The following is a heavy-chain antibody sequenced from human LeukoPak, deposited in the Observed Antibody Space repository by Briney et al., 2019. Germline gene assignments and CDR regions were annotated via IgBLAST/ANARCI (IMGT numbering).Heavy chain of an antibody. CDR3: ARDPKNYYDSSGTSYYYYGMDV. CDR1: GGTFISYV. V-gene: IGHV1-69*13. D-gene: IGHD3-22*01. Sequence: ASVKVSCKASGGTFISYVISWVRQAPGQGLEGMGGIIPIFGTPNYAQKFQGRVTITADESTSTAYMELSSLRSEDTAVYYCARDPKNYYDSSGTSYYYYGMDVWGQGTTVTVSS. J-gene: IGHJ6*02. CDR2: IIPIFGTP.